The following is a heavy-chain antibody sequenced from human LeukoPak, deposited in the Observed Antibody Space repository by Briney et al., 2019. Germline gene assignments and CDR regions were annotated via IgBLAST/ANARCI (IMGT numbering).Heavy chain of an antibody. CDR3: AREGGYSGYDDSYFDY. V-gene: IGHV3-7*01. CDR2: INQDGGTK. Sequence: GGSLRLSCAASGFSFSRHWMSWVRHTPGKGLEWVANINQDGGTKYYRDFAKGRFTISRDNAKNSLYLQMNSLRAEDTAVYYCAREGGYSGYDDSYFDYWGQGTLVTVSS. CDR1: GFSFSRHW. J-gene: IGHJ4*02. D-gene: IGHD5-12*01.